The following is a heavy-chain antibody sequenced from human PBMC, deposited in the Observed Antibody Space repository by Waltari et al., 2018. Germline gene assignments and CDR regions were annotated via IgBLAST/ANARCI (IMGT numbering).Heavy chain of an antibody. D-gene: IGHD6-19*01. J-gene: IGHJ6*03. CDR3: ARDMSKGIAVAGTYYYYYMDV. Sequence: QVQLVQSGAEVKKPGASVKVSCKASGYTFTSYYMHWVRQAPGQGLEWMGIINPSGGSTSYAQNFQGRVTMTRDTSTSTVYMELSSLRSEDTAVYYCARDMSKGIAVAGTYYYYYMDVWGKGTTVTVSS. V-gene: IGHV1-46*01. CDR2: INPSGGST. CDR1: GYTFTSYY.